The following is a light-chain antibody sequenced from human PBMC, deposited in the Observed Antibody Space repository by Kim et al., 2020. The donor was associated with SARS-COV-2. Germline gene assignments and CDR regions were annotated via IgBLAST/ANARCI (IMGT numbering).Light chain of an antibody. CDR2: LNSDGSH. V-gene: IGLV4-69*01. J-gene: IGLJ2*01. Sequence: QPVLTQSPSASASLGASVKLTCTLSSGHSSYAIAWHQQQPEKGPRYLMKLNSDGSHSKGDGIPDRFSGSSSGAERYLTISSLQSEDEADYYCQTWGTGSQVFGGGKQMTVL. CDR3: QTWGTGSQV. CDR1: SGHSSYA.